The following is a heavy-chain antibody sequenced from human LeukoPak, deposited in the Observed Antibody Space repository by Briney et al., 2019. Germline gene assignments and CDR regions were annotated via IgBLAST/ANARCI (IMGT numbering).Heavy chain of an antibody. D-gene: IGHD6-6*01. Sequence: SETLSLTCTVSGGSISSYYWSWIRQPAGKGLEWIGYIYYSGSTNYNPSLKSRVTISVDTSKNQFSLKLSSVTAADTAVYYCARLGRSSFFWREGNWFDPWGQGTLVTVSS. J-gene: IGHJ5*02. CDR3: ARLGRSSFFWREGNWFDP. CDR1: GGSISSYY. CDR2: IYYSGST. V-gene: IGHV4-59*08.